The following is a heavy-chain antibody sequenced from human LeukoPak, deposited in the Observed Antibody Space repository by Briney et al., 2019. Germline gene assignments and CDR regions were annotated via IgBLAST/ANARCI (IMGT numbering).Heavy chain of an antibody. CDR2: ISYDGSNK. Sequence: GGSLRLSCAASGFTLSSYAMHWVRQAPGKGLEWVAVISYDGSNKYYADFVRGRFTISRDNSKNTLYLQMNSLRAEDTAVYYCARGAPKPFDPWGQGTLVTVSS. CDR1: GFTLSSYA. CDR3: ARGAPKPFDP. V-gene: IGHV3-30*04. J-gene: IGHJ5*02.